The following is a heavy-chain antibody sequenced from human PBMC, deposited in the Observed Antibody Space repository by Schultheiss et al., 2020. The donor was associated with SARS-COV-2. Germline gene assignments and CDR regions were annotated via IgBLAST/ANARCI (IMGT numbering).Heavy chain of an antibody. CDR1: GGSISSGGYY. J-gene: IGHJ6*02. CDR3: VQQRPLSGMDV. Sequence: SETLSLTCTVSGGSISSGGYYWSWIRQHPGKGLEWIGSIYYSGSTNYNPSLKSRVTISVATSKNHFSLKVNSVTAADTAVYYCVQQRPLSGMDVWSQGTTVTVSS. CDR2: IYYSGST. D-gene: IGHD5-24*01. V-gene: IGHV4-39*07.